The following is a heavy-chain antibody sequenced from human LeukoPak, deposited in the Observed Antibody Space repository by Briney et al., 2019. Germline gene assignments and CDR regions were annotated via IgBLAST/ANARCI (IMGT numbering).Heavy chain of an antibody. CDR1: GFTFSSYA. D-gene: IGHD2-15*01. J-gene: IGHJ4*02. Sequence: GGSLRLSCAASGFTFSSYAMHWVRQAPGKGLEWVAVISYDGSNKYYADSVKGRFTISRDNSKNTLHLQMNSLRAEDTAVYYCARDKGYCSGGSCYSGHYFDYWGQGTLVTVSS. CDR3: ARDKGYCSGGSCYSGHYFDY. V-gene: IGHV3-30-3*01. CDR2: ISYDGSNK.